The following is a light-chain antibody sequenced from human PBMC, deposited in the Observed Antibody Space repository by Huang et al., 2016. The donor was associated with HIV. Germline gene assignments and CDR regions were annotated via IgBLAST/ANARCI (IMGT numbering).Light chain of an antibody. J-gene: IGKJ1*01. V-gene: IGKV1-5*03. CDR1: QSISSW. CDR2: QAS. CDR3: QQYDSYSRWT. Sequence: DIQMTQSPSTLSASVGDRVSITCRASQSISSWLAWYQQKPGKAPKLLIYQASSLQNGVPSRFSCSGSGTEFTLTISSLQPDDFATYYCQQYDSYSRWTFGQGTKVEVK.